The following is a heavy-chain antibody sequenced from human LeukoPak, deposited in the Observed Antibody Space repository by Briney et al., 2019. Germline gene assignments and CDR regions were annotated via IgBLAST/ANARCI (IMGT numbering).Heavy chain of an antibody. Sequence: SETLSLTCTVSGGSISSGSYYWSWIRQPAGKGLEWIGRIYTSGSTSYNPSLKSRVTISVDRSKNQFSLKLSSVTAADAAVYYCARGFTVVTVHRWFDPWGQGTLVTVSS. CDR3: ARGFTVVTVHRWFDP. V-gene: IGHV4-61*02. CDR2: IYTSGST. CDR1: GGSISSGSYY. D-gene: IGHD4-23*01. J-gene: IGHJ5*02.